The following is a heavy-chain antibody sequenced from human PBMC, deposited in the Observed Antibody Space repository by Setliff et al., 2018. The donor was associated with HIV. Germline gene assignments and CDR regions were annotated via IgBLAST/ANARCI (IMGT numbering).Heavy chain of an antibody. D-gene: IGHD2-15*01. V-gene: IGHV3-48*03. Sequence: LRLSCAASGFTLRSYWMNWVRQAPGKGLEWLSYISSSGTTIRYADSVKGRFTISRDNAQKSLYLQMNSLRAEDTAVYYCARDGLEGDMAGRQRTYAFGYWGQGTLVTVSS. CDR2: ISSSGTTI. CDR1: GFTLRSYW. CDR3: ARDGLEGDMAGRQRTYAFGY. J-gene: IGHJ4*02.